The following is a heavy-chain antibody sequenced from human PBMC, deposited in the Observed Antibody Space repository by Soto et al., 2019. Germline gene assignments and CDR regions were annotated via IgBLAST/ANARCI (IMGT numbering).Heavy chain of an antibody. J-gene: IGHJ5*02. CDR2: INVGNGNT. CDR3: AREKWGSGSRWLDP. CDR1: GDTYISYS. Sequence: ASVKASCKSSGDTYISYSMHCVRQAPGQRLEWMGWINVGNGNTKYSQNFQGRVTINQDTSASTAYMELSSLTSEDTAVYYCAREKWGSGSRWLDPWGQGTLVTVSS. D-gene: IGHD6-19*01. V-gene: IGHV1-3*01.